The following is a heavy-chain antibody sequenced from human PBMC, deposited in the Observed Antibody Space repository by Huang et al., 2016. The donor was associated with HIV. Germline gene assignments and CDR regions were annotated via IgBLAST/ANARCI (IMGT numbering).Heavy chain of an antibody. CDR3: ARERYYYDRSGYYTPVEYFHH. J-gene: IGHJ1*01. CDR2: ISGYNGKT. Sequence: QVQLVQSGAEVKKPGASVKVSCKASGYTFTNYEINWVRQAPGQSLEWMGWISGYNGKTNYAQKVQGRVTMTKDTSTSTAYMELRSLISDDTAVYYCARERYYYDRSGYYTPVEYFHHWGQGTLVTVSS. D-gene: IGHD3-22*01. CDR1: GYTFTNYE. V-gene: IGHV1-18*01.